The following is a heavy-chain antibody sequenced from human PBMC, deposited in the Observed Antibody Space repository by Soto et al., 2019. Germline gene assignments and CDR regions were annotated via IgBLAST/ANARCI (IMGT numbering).Heavy chain of an antibody. Sequence: ASVKVSCKASGYTFTSYYMHWVRQAPGQGLEWMGGIDPSGGTTNYAQNFQGRVTMTRDTSTSTVYMELSRLRSDDTAVYYCARSGWRDFWSGYIHYYYGMDVWGQGTTVTVSS. CDR3: ARSGWRDFWSGYIHYYYGMDV. CDR1: GYTFTSYY. D-gene: IGHD3-3*01. J-gene: IGHJ6*02. CDR2: IDPSGGTT. V-gene: IGHV1-46*01.